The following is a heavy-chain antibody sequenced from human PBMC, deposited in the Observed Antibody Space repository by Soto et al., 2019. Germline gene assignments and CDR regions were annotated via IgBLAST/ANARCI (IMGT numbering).Heavy chain of an antibody. D-gene: IGHD6-19*01. J-gene: IGHJ4*02. CDR3: ARYGGWFDY. Sequence: SXTLSLTCTVSGGSISSYYWSWIRQPPVKGLEWIGYIYYSGSTNYNPSLKSRVTISVDTSKNQFSLKLSSVTAADTAVYYCARYGGWFDYWGQGTLVTVSS. CDR2: IYYSGST. CDR1: GGSISSYY. V-gene: IGHV4-59*01.